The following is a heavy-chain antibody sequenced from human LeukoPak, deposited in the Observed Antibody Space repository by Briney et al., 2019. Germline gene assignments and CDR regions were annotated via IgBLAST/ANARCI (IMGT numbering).Heavy chain of an antibody. CDR2: IYYSGST. V-gene: IGHV4-39*01. CDR1: GGSISSSSYY. J-gene: IGHJ5*02. D-gene: IGHD3-9*01. Sequence: SETLSLTCTASGGSISSSSYYWGWIRQPPGKGLEWIGSIYYSGSTYYNPSLKSRVTISVDTSKNQFSLKLSSVTAADTAVYYCARRADINNWFDPWGQGTLVTVSS. CDR3: ARRADINNWFDP.